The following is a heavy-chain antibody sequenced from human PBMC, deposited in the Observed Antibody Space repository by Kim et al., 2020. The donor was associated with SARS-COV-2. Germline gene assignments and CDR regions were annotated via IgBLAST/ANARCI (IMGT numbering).Heavy chain of an antibody. J-gene: IGHJ4*01. Sequence: GGSLRLSCAASGFTFSSCAIHWVRQAPGKGLEWVALISYDGSNKNYADSVKGRFTISRDNSKNTLYLQMNSLRAEDTAVYYCARDSWSRHRGVTFSYWG. CDR2: ISYDGSNK. CDR3: ARDSWSRHRGVTFSY. V-gene: IGHV3-30-3*01. CDR1: GFTFSSCA. D-gene: IGHD3-10*01.